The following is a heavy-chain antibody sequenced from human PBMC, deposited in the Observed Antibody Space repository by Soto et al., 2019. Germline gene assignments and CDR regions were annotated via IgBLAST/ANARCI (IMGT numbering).Heavy chain of an antibody. V-gene: IGHV4-30-4*01. CDR2: IYYSGGT. CDR3: ARADHQGITIFGVVTTRLNWFDP. CDR1: GGSISSGDYY. D-gene: IGHD3-3*01. J-gene: IGHJ5*02. Sequence: PSETLSLTCTVSGGSISSGDYYWSWIRQPPGKGLEWIGYIYYSGGTYYNPSLKSRVTISVDTSKNQFSLKLSSVTAADTAVYYCARADHQGITIFGVVTTRLNWFDPWGQGTLVTVSS.